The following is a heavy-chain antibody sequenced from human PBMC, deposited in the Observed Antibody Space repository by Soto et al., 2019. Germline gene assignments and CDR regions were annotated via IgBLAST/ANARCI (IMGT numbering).Heavy chain of an antibody. J-gene: IGHJ6*01. CDR3: ARPLEQHQLGFGMDV. V-gene: IGHV3-33*01. CDR1: GFTFSTYG. CDR2: IWYDGSKI. D-gene: IGHD6-13*01. Sequence: QVHLVQSGGGVVQPGGSLRLSCAASGFTFSTYGMHWVRQAPGKGLEWVAVIWYDGSKIYYADSVKGRFTISRDNSKSTLYLQMNSLRAEDTAVYYCARPLEQHQLGFGMDVWGQGSPVP.